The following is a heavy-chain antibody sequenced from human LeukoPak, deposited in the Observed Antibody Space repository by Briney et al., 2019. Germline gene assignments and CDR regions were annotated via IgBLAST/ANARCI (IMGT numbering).Heavy chain of an antibody. CDR3: ATEKIPDEHRGAFDV. J-gene: IGHJ3*01. V-gene: IGHV3-53*01. D-gene: IGHD2-21*01. CDR2: INSGGTT. Sequence: GGSLRLSCAASGFTVSSNFMSWVRQVPGKGLEWVSAINSGGTTPYAESVKGRCTISRDNSKNTLYIQMNSRRVEDTAVDYCATEKIPDEHRGAFDVWGQGTMVTVSS. CDR1: GFTVSSNF.